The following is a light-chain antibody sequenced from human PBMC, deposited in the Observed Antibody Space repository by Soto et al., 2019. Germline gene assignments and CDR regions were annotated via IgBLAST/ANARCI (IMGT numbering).Light chain of an antibody. CDR1: QSVSSN. Sequence: TQAPATLSLSTGESATLSCRTSQSVSSNSLAWHQQKPGQAPRLLMYAASSRAAGIPDRFSGSGSGTEFTLTISSLQSEDFAVYYCQQYDHWPPARTFGQGTKVE. V-gene: IGKV3D-15*01. CDR3: QQYDHWPPART. J-gene: IGKJ1*01. CDR2: AAS.